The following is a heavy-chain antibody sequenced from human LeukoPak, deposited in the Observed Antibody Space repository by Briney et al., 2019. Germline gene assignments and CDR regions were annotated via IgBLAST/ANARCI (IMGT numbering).Heavy chain of an antibody. CDR3: ARSYSSSFSH. CDR2: IDPSDSYT. Sequence: SGESLKIFRWGSGYSLTSSWINWVRQMPGKGPEWMGRIDPSDSYTNYSPSFQGHVNTSADKSISTAYLQWSSLKASDTAMYYCARSYSSSFSHWGQGTLVTVSS. V-gene: IGHV5-10-1*01. D-gene: IGHD6-13*01. J-gene: IGHJ4*02. CDR1: GYSLTSSW.